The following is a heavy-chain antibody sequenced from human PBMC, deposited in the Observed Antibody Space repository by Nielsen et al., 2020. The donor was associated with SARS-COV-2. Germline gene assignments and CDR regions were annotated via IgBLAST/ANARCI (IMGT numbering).Heavy chain of an antibody. CDR2: IYYSGST. J-gene: IGHJ4*02. Sequence: SETLSLTCTVSGGSISSSSYYWGWIRQPPGKGLEWIGSIYYSGSTYYNPSLKSRVTISVDTSKNQFSLKLSSVTAADTAVYYCARRAKPTGLGFDYWGQGTLVTVSS. CDR1: GGSISSSSYY. V-gene: IGHV4-39*01. CDR3: ARRAKPTGLGFDY. D-gene: IGHD4/OR15-4a*01.